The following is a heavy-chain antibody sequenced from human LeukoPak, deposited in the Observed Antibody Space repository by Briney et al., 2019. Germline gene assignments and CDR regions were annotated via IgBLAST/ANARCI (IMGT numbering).Heavy chain of an antibody. Sequence: SGGSLRLSCAASGFTFSSYWMSWVRQAPGKGLEWVANIKQDGSEKYYVDSVKGRFTISRDNAKNSLYLQMNSLRAEDTAVYYCARFPHQIPISYQYYYDSSGYYYGAFDYWGQGTLVTVSS. CDR2: IKQDGSEK. CDR1: GFTFSSYW. CDR3: ARFPHQIPISYQYYYDSSGYYYGAFDY. D-gene: IGHD3-22*01. J-gene: IGHJ4*02. V-gene: IGHV3-7*01.